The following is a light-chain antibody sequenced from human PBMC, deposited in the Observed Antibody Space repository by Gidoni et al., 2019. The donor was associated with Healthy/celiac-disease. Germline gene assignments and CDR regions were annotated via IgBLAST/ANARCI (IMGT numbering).Light chain of an antibody. Sequence: QSALTQPPSASGSPGQSVTITCTGTSSDVGGYNYDSWYQQHPGKAPKLMIYEVSKRPSGVPDRFSGSKSGNTASLTVSGLQAEDEADYYCSSYAGSNNHVVFAGGTKLTVL. V-gene: IGLV2-8*01. CDR1: SSDVGGYNY. J-gene: IGLJ2*01. CDR3: SSYAGSNNHVV. CDR2: EVS.